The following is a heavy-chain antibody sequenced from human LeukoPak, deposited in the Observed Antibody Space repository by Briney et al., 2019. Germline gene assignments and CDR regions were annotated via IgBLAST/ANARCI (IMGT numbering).Heavy chain of an antibody. CDR1: GGTFSSYA. V-gene: IGHV1-69*05. D-gene: IGHD3-16*01. CDR2: IIPIFGTA. Sequence: SVKVSCKASGGTFSSYAISWVRQAPGQGLEWMGRIIPIFGTANYAQKFQGRVTIPKDESTSTAYMELRSLRSEDPAVYYCAEAGRTFDFQHWGQGTLVTVSS. J-gene: IGHJ1*01. CDR3: AEAGRTFDFQH.